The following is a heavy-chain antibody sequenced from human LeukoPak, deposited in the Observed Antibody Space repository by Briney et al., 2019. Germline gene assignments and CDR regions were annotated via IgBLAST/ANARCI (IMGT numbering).Heavy chain of an antibody. Sequence: ASVKVSCKVSGYTLTELSMHWVRQAPGKGLEWMGWISTYNGDSSYAQKFQGRVTMTTDTSTSTAYMELRSLRSDDTAVYYCARAGESKGWFDPWGQGTLVTVSS. D-gene: IGHD3-10*01. J-gene: IGHJ5*02. V-gene: IGHV1-18*01. CDR3: ARAGESKGWFDP. CDR1: GYTLTELS. CDR2: ISTYNGDS.